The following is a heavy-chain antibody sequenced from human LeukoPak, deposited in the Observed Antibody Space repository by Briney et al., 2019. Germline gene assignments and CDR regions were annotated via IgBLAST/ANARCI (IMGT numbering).Heavy chain of an antibody. CDR1: GGSFSGYY. Sequence: SETLSLTCAVYGGSFSGYYWSWIRQPPGKGLEWIGEINHSGSTNYNPSLKSRVTISVDTSKNQFSLKLRSVTAADTAVYYCARRRSSGWSVRAFDIWGQGTMVTVSS. CDR3: ARRRSSGWSVRAFDI. CDR2: INHSGST. V-gene: IGHV4-34*01. J-gene: IGHJ3*02. D-gene: IGHD6-19*01.